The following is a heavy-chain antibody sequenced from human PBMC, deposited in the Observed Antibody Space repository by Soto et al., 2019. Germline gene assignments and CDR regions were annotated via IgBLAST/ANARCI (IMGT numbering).Heavy chain of an antibody. V-gene: IGHV3-15*01. D-gene: IGHD6-19*01. CDR2: IKSQTDGGTT. CDR3: TTEGWSYFDY. CDR1: GFTFSNAW. Sequence: EVQLVESGGGLVQPGGSLRLSCAASGFTFSNAWMSWVRQAPGKGLEWVGRIKSQTDGGTTDYAAPVKGRFTISGDDSKNTLYLQMNSLKTEDTAVYYCTTEGWSYFDYWGQGTLVTVSS. J-gene: IGHJ4*02.